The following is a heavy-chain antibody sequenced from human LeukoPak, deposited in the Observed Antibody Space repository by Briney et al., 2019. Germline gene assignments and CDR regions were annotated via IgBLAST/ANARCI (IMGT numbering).Heavy chain of an antibody. CDR1: GFTFSGYG. CDR3: AKDHDYYDSSGYPTRRGVIDY. Sequence: GGSLRLSCAASGFTFSGYGMHWVRQAPGKGLEWVAVISYDGSNKYYADSVKGRFTISRDNSKNTLYLQMNSLRAEDTAVYYCAKDHDYYDSSGYPTRRGVIDYWGQGTLVTVSS. V-gene: IGHV3-30*18. D-gene: IGHD3-22*01. CDR2: ISYDGSNK. J-gene: IGHJ4*02.